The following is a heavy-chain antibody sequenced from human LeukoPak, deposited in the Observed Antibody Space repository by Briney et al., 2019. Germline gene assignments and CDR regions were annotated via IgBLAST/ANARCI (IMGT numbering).Heavy chain of an antibody. CDR1: RFSFSDYY. D-gene: IGHD4/OR15-4a*01. Sequence: GGSLRLSCAASRFSFSDYYMSWIRQAPGKGLELISYISSSTSYTNYADSVKGRFTISRVNANNSLYLQMNSLRAEVTAVYYCARVGATYPPSDAFDIWGQGTMVTVSS. V-gene: IGHV3-11*06. CDR3: ARVGATYPPSDAFDI. CDR2: ISSSTSYT. J-gene: IGHJ3*02.